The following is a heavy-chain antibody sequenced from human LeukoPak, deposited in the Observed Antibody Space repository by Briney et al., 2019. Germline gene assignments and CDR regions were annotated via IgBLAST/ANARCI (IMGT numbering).Heavy chain of an antibody. V-gene: IGHV3-23*01. Sequence: GGSLRLSCAASGFTFSSYAMSWVRQAPGKGLEWASAISGSGGSTYYADSVKGRFTISRDNSKNTLYLQMNSLRAEDTAVYYCAKVGIVVVPAANREFDYWGQGTLVTVSS. J-gene: IGHJ4*02. CDR3: AKVGIVVVPAANREFDY. CDR2: ISGSGGST. D-gene: IGHD2-2*03. CDR1: GFTFSSYA.